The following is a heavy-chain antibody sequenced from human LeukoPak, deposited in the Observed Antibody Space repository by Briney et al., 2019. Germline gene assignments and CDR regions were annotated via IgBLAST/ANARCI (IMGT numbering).Heavy chain of an antibody. V-gene: IGHV1-2*02. Sequence: ASVKVSCKASGYTFTGYYMHWVRQAPGQGLEWMGWINPNSGGTNYAQKFQGRVTMTRDTSISTAYMELSRLRSDDTAVYYCARGGLRPRNWGSSYYYYYMDVWGKGTTVTVSS. D-gene: IGHD7-27*01. CDR2: INPNSGGT. CDR3: ARGGLRPRNWGSSYYYYYMDV. J-gene: IGHJ6*03. CDR1: GYTFTGYY.